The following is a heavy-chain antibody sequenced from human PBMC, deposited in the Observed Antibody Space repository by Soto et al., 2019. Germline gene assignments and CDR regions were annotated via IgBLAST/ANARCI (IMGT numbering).Heavy chain of an antibody. CDR3: AKGSGSYSGYWYFDL. CDR1: GFTFSSYG. D-gene: IGHD1-26*01. CDR2: ISYDGSNK. V-gene: IGHV3-30*18. Sequence: QVQLVESGGGVVQPGRSLRLSCAASGFTFSSYGMHWVRQAPGKGLEWVAVISYDGSNKYYADSVKGRFTISRDNSKNTLYLQMNSLRAEDTAVYYCAKGSGSYSGYWYFDLWGRGTLVTVSS. J-gene: IGHJ2*01.